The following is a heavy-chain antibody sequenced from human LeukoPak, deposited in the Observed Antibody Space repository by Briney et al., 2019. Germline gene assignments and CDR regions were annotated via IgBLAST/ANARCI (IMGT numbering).Heavy chain of an antibody. V-gene: IGHV3-30*18. D-gene: IGHD3-9*01. J-gene: IGHJ4*02. Sequence: GRSLRLSCAASGFTFSSYGIHWVRQAPGKGLEWVAVISYDGSNKYYADSVKGRFTISRDNSKNTLYLQMNSLRAEDTAVYYCAKGPGRYDILTGTDYWGQGTLVTVSS. CDR3: AKGPGRYDILTGTDY. CDR1: GFTFSSYG. CDR2: ISYDGSNK.